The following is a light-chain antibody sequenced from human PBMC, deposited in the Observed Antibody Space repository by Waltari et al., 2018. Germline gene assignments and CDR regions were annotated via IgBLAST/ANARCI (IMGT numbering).Light chain of an antibody. Sequence: QSALTQPRSVSGSPGQSVTISCTGTSSAVGGSNYVSWYQQHPDKAPKLIIYDINKRPSGVPDRFSGSKSGNTASLTISGLQAEDEADYYCCSYVGSNIYWVFGGGTKLIVL. J-gene: IGLJ3*02. V-gene: IGLV2-11*01. CDR1: SSAVGGSNY. CDR2: DIN. CDR3: CSYVGSNIYWV.